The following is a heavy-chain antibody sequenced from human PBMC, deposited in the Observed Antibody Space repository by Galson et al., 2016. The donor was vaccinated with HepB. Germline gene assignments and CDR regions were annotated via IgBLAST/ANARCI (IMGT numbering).Heavy chain of an antibody. V-gene: IGHV1-69*13. CDR1: GGTFSNYG. Sequence: SVKVSCKASGGTFSNYGISWVRQAPGQGLEWMGGIIPIFQTPKYAQKFQGRVTITADESTSTAYMDLSSLRSEDTAVYYCARPHREIMAAYNYFDFWGQGTLVTVSS. CDR3: ARPHREIMAAYNYFDF. J-gene: IGHJ4*02. D-gene: IGHD5-12*01. CDR2: IIPIFQTP.